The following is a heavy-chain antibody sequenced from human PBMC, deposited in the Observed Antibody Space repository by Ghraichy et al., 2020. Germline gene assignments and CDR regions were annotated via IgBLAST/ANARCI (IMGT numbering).Heavy chain of an antibody. CDR1: GGSVSSSSYH. Sequence: SETLSLTCTVSGGSVSSSSYHWAWIRRPPGKGLEWIGSIYYTGTTYYKPSLRSRVTISVDTSKNQFSLRLSSVNAADTAVYYCAREYYSSPGIWGQGTLVTVSS. CDR3: AREYYSSPGI. CDR2: IYYTGTT. V-gene: IGHV4-39*02. D-gene: IGHD3-10*01. J-gene: IGHJ4*02.